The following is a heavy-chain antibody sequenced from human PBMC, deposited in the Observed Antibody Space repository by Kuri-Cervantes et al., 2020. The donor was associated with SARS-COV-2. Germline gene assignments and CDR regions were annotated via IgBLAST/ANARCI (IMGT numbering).Heavy chain of an antibody. CDR1: GGSFSGYY. Sequence: SETLSLTCAVYGGSFSGYYWSWIRQPPGKGLEWIGEINHSGSTNYNPSLKSRVTISVDTSKNQFSLKLSSVTAADTAVYYCARETNRYCSNTSCYFSVRDDAFDIWGQGTMVTVSS. CDR2: INHSGST. D-gene: IGHD2-2*01. V-gene: IGHV4-34*01. CDR3: ARETNRYCSNTSCYFSVRDDAFDI. J-gene: IGHJ3*02.